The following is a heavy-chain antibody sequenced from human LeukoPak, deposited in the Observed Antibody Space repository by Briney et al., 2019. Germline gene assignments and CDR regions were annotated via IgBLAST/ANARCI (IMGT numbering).Heavy chain of an antibody. V-gene: IGHV1-2*02. Sequence: ASMKVSCKTSGFTFTGHYMHWLRQAPGQGLEWMGWINANTGVTHYAVKFQGRVTMTRDTSISTAYMELSRLRSDDTAVYYCARSVGDFWMGARGIFDYWGQGTLVTVSS. CDR2: INANTGVT. CDR3: ARSVGDFWMGARGIFDY. J-gene: IGHJ4*02. CDR1: GFTFTGHY. D-gene: IGHD3-3*01.